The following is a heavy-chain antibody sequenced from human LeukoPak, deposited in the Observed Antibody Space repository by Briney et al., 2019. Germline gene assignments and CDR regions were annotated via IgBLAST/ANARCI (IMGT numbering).Heavy chain of an antibody. CDR3: ARVNFYGSGSYLDNYYYYGMDV. Sequence: ASVKVSCKASGYTFTRYGISWVRQAPGQGLEWMGWISGYNGNTNYGQKLQGRVTMTTDTSTSTVYMELRGLRSDDTAVYYCARVNFYGSGSYLDNYYYYGMDVWGQGTTVTVSS. D-gene: IGHD3-10*01. CDR1: GYTFTRYG. V-gene: IGHV1-18*01. J-gene: IGHJ6*02. CDR2: ISGYNGNT.